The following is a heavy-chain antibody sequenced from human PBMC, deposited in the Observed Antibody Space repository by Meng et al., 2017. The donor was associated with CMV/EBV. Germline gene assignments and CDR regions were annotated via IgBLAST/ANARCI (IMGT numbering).Heavy chain of an antibody. Sequence: GPAPVKPSETLSLPCTCSVGSISSSNHYWGWIRQPPGKGLEWIGSIYYSGSTYYNPSLKSRATISVDTSKNQFSLKLSSVTAADTAVYYCARDYGDLRQDYWGQGTLVTVSS. CDR2: IYYSGST. J-gene: IGHJ4*02. CDR3: ARDYGDLRQDY. V-gene: IGHV4-39*07. D-gene: IGHD4-17*01. CDR1: VGSISSSNHY.